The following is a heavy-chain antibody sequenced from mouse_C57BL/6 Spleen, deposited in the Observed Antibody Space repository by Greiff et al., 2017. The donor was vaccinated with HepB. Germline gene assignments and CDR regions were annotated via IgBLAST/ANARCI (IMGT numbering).Heavy chain of an antibody. CDR2: IRLKSDNYAT. CDR1: GFTFSNYW. Sequence: EVKLVESGGGLVQPGGSMKLSCVASGFTFSNYWMNWVRQSPEKGLEWVAQIRLKSDNYATHYAESVKGRFTISRDDSKSSVYLQMNNLRAEDTGIYYCTGVYGSSYGFAYWGQGTLVTVSA. J-gene: IGHJ3*01. D-gene: IGHD1-1*01. V-gene: IGHV6-3*01. CDR3: TGVYGSSYGFAY.